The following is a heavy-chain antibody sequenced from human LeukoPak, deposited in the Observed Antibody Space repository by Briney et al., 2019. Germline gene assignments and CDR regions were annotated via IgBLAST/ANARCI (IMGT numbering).Heavy chain of an antibody. CDR3: AKGYGGY. V-gene: IGHV3-7*05. CDR2: IKQDGSEE. Sequence: GGSLRLSCAASGFTFSSYWMSWVRQAPGKGLEWVANIKQDGSEEVYVDSVKGRFTISRDNSKNTLYLQMNSLRAEDTAVYYCAKGYGGYWGQGTLVTVSS. J-gene: IGHJ4*02. D-gene: IGHD4-17*01. CDR1: GFTFSSYW.